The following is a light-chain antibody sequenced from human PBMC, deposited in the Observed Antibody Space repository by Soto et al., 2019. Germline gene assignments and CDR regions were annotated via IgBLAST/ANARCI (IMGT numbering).Light chain of an antibody. CDR1: QRISTY. CDR3: QQSHSSLIT. J-gene: IGKJ5*01. Sequence: DIQLTQSPSSLSASVGDRVSISCRASQRISTYLNWYQQKPGKAPNLLIYGASSLQSGVPSRFSGSGSGTDFTLTISSLRPEDFATYFCQQSHSSLITFGQGTRLEIK. CDR2: GAS. V-gene: IGKV1-39*01.